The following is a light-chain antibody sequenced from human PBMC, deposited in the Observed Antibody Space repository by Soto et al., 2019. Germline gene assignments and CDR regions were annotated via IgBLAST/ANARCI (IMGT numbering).Light chain of an antibody. CDR1: QTVSTNY. CDR2: GAY. V-gene: IGKV3-20*01. Sequence: EIVLTQSPGSLSLSPGERVTLSCRASQTVSTNYLAWYQQKPGQAPRLLIYGAYNRATGIRDRFSGNGSGTDFTLTISRMEPEDFGVYYCQQYAGSPWTFGQGTRVEIK. J-gene: IGKJ1*01. CDR3: QQYAGSPWT.